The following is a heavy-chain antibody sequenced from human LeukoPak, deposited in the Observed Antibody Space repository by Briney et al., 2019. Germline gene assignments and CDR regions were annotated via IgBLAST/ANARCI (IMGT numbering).Heavy chain of an antibody. Sequence: GASVKVSCKASGGTFSSYAISWVRQAPGQGLEWMGGIIPIFGTANYAQKFQGRVTITADESTSTAYMELSSLRSEDTAVYYCASGSVMVRGVIISTPRDYWGQGTLVTVSS. D-gene: IGHD3-10*01. CDR1: GGTFSSYA. J-gene: IGHJ4*02. V-gene: IGHV1-69*13. CDR2: IIPIFGTA. CDR3: ASGSVMVRGVIISTPRDY.